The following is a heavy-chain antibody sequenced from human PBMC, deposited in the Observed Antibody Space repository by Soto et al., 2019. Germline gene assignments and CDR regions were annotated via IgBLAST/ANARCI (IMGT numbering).Heavy chain of an antibody. D-gene: IGHD3-10*01. J-gene: IGHJ4*02. CDR3: ARSRNSAVADSFDF. V-gene: IGHV3-30*04. CDR1: GFTFSRYA. CDR2: ISRDGSNK. Sequence: GGSLRLSCAASGFTFSRYAIHWVRQAPGKGLEWVAVISRDGSNKYYVDSVKGRFTISRDNSKDTLYLQMNSLRDEDTAVYYCARSRNSAVADSFDFWGQGTLVTVSS.